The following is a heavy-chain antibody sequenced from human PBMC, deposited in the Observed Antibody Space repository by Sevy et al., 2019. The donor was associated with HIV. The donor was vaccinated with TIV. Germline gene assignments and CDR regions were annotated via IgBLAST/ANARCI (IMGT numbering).Heavy chain of an antibody. CDR3: AGAGGTVSGYYYYGMDV. Sequence: SETLSLTCTVSGGSISSYYWSWIRQPPGKGLEWIGYIYYSGSTNYNPSLKSRVTISVDTSKNQCSLKLSSVTAAATAVYYCAGAGGTVSGYYYYGMDVWGQGTTVTVSS. J-gene: IGHJ6*02. D-gene: IGHD4-17*01. CDR2: IYYSGST. CDR1: GGSISSYY. V-gene: IGHV4-59*01.